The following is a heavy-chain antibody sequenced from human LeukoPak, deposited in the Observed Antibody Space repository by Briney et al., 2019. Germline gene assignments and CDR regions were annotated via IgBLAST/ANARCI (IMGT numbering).Heavy chain of an antibody. V-gene: IGHV1-69*01. CDR3: ARDSAAVDTAMDYYYYGMDV. D-gene: IGHD5-18*01. CDR2: IIPIFGTA. J-gene: IGHJ6*02. Sequence: ASVTVSFTASGGTFSSYAISWVRQAPGQGLEWMGGIIPIFGTANYAQKFQGRVTITADESTSTAYMELSSLRSEDTAVYYCARDSAAVDTAMDYYYYGMDVWGQGTTVTVSS. CDR1: GGTFSSYA.